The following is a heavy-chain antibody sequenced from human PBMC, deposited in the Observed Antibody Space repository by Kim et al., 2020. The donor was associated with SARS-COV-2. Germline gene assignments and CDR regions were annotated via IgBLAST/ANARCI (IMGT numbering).Heavy chain of an antibody. CDR3: ATTVGHNWFDP. D-gene: IGHD4-17*01. CDR2: T. J-gene: IGHJ5*02. V-gene: IGHV1-18*01. Sequence: TNHAQKLQGRVTMTTDTSTSTAYMELRSLRSDDTAVYYCATTVGHNWFDPWGQGTLVTVSS.